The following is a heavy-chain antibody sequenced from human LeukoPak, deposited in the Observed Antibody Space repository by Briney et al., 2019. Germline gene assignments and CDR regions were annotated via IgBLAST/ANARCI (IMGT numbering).Heavy chain of an antibody. V-gene: IGHV3-30*03. CDR1: GFTFSSG. CDR2: ISYDGNHK. Sequence: GGSLRLSCAASGFTFSSGMHWVRQAPGKGLEWVAVISYDGNHKFYGDSVKGRFTISRDNSKNTLYLQMNSLRAEDTAVYYCARSQAPRWPIDYWGQGTLVTVSS. D-gene: IGHD5-24*01. CDR3: ARSQAPRWPIDY. J-gene: IGHJ4*02.